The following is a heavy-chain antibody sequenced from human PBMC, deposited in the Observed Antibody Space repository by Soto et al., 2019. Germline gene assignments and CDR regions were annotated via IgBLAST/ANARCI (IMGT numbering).Heavy chain of an antibody. CDR3: ARMETFGSLNWFDP. J-gene: IGHJ5*02. V-gene: IGHV1-18*04. Sequence: ASVKVSCKASGYTFTSYGTSWVRQAPGQGLEWMGWISAYNGNTNYAQKLQGRVTMTTDTSTSTAYMELSSLRSDDTAIYYCARMETFGSLNWFDPWGQGTRVTVSS. CDR2: ISAYNGNT. CDR1: GYTFTSYG. D-gene: IGHD3-16*01.